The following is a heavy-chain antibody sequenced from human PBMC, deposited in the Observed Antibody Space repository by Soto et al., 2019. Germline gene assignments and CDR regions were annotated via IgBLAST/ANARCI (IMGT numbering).Heavy chain of an antibody. CDR1: GGSISSYY. CDR3: AREGYYGDNNYFDY. J-gene: IGHJ4*02. Sequence: SETLSLTCTVSGGSISSYYWSWIRQPPGKGLEWIGYIYYSGSTNYNPSLKSRVTISVDTSKNQFSLKLSSVTAADTAVYYCAREGYYGDNNYFDYWGQGTLVTVSS. V-gene: IGHV4-59*01. CDR2: IYYSGST. D-gene: IGHD4-17*01.